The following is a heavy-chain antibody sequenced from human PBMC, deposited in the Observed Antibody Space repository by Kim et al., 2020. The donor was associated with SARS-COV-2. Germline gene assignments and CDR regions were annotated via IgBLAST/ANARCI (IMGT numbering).Heavy chain of an antibody. CDR1: GGSVSSGSYY. CDR2: IYYSGST. CDR3: ARANYDILTGYYRQYYYGMDV. D-gene: IGHD3-9*01. V-gene: IGHV4-61*01. J-gene: IGHJ6*02. Sequence: SETLSLTCTVSGGSVSSGSYYWSWIRQPPGKGLEWIGYIYYSGSTNYNPSLKSRVTISVDTSKNQFSLKLSSVTAADTAVYYCARANYDILTGYYRQYYYGMDVWGQGTTVTVSS.